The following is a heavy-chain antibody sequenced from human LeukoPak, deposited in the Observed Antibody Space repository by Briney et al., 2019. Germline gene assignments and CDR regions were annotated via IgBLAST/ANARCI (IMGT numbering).Heavy chain of an antibody. J-gene: IGHJ4*02. D-gene: IGHD6-19*01. Sequence: PGRSLRLSCAASGFTFSSYGMHWVRQAPGKGLEWVAVISYDGSNKYYADSVKGRFTISRDNSKNTLYLQMNSLRAEDTAVYYCAKGYSSGWVHFGYWGQGTLVTVSS. CDR1: GFTFSSYG. CDR3: AKGYSSGWVHFGY. CDR2: ISYDGSNK. V-gene: IGHV3-30*18.